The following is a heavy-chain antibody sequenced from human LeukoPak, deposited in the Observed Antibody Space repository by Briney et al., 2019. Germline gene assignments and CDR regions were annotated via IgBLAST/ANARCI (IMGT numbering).Heavy chain of an antibody. CDR3: ARDGDPLTIFGVVKKYNWFDP. CDR1: GYTFTSYY. D-gene: IGHD3-3*01. V-gene: IGHV1-46*01. J-gene: IGHJ5*02. Sequence: ASVKVSCKASGYTFTSYYMHWVRQAPGQGLEWMGIINPSAGSTSYAQKFQGRVTMTRDMSTSTVYMELSSLRSEDTAVYYCARDGDPLTIFGVVKKYNWFDPWGQGTLVTVSS. CDR2: INPSAGST.